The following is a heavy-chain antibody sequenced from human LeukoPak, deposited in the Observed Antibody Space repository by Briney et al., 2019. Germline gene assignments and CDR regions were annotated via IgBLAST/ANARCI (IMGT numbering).Heavy chain of an antibody. Sequence: GGSLRLSCAVSGFIVSGYWMTWVRQAPGKGLEWVANIKQDGSEKIYVDSVKGRFTISRDNAENSLFLQMNSLRVEDTAVYYCAREWQGGIAAAGTRIEGDYWGQGTLVAVSS. CDR2: IKQDGSEK. CDR3: AREWQGGIAAAGTRIEGDY. CDR1: GFIVSGYW. J-gene: IGHJ4*02. D-gene: IGHD6-13*01. V-gene: IGHV3-7*01.